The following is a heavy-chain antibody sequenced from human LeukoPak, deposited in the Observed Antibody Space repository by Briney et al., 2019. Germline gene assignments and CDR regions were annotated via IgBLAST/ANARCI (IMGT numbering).Heavy chain of an antibody. J-gene: IGHJ4*02. CDR1: GGSFSGYY. D-gene: IGHD3-22*01. Sequence: SETLSLTCAVYGGSFSGYYWSWIRQPPGKGLEWIGEINHSGSINYNPSLKSRVTISVDTSKKQFSLKLSSVTAADTAVYYCVTYYFDSSGPKKNYWGQGTLVTVSS. CDR3: VTYYFDSSGPKKNY. V-gene: IGHV4-34*01. CDR2: INHSGSI.